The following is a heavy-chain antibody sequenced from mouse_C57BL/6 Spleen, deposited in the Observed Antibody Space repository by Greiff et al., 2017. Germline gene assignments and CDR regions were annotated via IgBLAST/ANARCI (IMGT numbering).Heavy chain of an antibody. CDR2: IYPGDGDT. Sequence: QVQLQQSGPELVKPGASVKISCKASGYAFSSSWMNWVKQRPGKGLEWIGRIYPGDGDTKYNGKFKGKATLTADKSSNTAYMQLSSLTSEDSAVYFCARSLGMRAMDYWGQGTSVTVSS. J-gene: IGHJ4*01. V-gene: IGHV1-82*01. CDR3: ARSLGMRAMDY. D-gene: IGHD4-1*01. CDR1: GYAFSSSW.